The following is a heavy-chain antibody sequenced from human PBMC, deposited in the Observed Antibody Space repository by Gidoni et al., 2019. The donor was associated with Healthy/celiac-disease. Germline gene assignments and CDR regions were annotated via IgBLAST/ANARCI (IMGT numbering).Heavy chain of an antibody. J-gene: IGHJ4*02. CDR2: INHSGSS. Sequence: VQLQQWGAGLLKPSETLPLTCAVFGGSSSDYYWSWIRQPPGQGLEGIGEINHSGSSNFNASLRSRVTRSVDTAKNQFSLNLSSVTAADTAVYYCARLRRVKRGYDFWSGYSPFDYWGQGTLVTVSS. V-gene: IGHV4-34*01. CDR1: GGSSSDYY. D-gene: IGHD3-3*01. CDR3: ARLRRVKRGYDFWSGYSPFDY.